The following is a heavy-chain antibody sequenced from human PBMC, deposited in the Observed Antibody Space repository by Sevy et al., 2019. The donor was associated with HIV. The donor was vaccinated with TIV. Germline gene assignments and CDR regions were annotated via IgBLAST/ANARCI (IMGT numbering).Heavy chain of an antibody. J-gene: IGHJ3*02. Sequence: SETLSLTCTVSDGSISSYYWSWIRQPPGKGLEWIGYIYYSGSTNYNPSLKSRVTISVDTSKNQFSLKLSSVTAADTAVYYCARDLYSSSWYGGGGAFDIWGQGTMVTVSS. CDR2: IYYSGST. V-gene: IGHV4-59*01. D-gene: IGHD6-13*01. CDR1: DGSISSYY. CDR3: ARDLYSSSWYGGGGAFDI.